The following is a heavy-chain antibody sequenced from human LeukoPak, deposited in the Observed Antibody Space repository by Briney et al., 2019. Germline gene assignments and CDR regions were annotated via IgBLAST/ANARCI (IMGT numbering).Heavy chain of an antibody. Sequence: QPGGSLRLSCAASGFTVSSNYMSWVSQAPGKGLEWVSVIYSGGSTYYADSVKGRFTIYRDNSKNTLYLQMNSLRAEDTAVYYCARASGQLGFFDYWGQGTLVTVSS. D-gene: IGHD3-10*01. CDR2: IYSGGST. J-gene: IGHJ4*02. CDR1: GFTVSSNY. CDR3: ARASGQLGFFDY. V-gene: IGHV3-66*02.